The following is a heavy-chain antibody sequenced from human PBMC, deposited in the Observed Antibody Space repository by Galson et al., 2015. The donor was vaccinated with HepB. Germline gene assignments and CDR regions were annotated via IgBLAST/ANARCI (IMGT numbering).Heavy chain of an antibody. J-gene: IGHJ4*02. CDR2: IVVGSGNT. Sequence: SVKVSCKASGFTFTSSAMQWVRQARGQRLEWIGWIVVGSGNTNYAQKFQERVTITRDMSTSTAYMELSSLRSEDTAVYYCAAVISDYCSGGSCYSAEWNYWGQGTLVTVSS. D-gene: IGHD2-15*01. CDR3: AAVISDYCSGGSCYSAEWNY. V-gene: IGHV1-58*02. CDR1: GFTFTSSA.